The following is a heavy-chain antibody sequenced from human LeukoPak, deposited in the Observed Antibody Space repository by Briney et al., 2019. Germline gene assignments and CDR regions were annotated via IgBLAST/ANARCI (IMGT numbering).Heavy chain of an antibody. CDR1: GFTFNLYG. V-gene: IGHV3-30*04. J-gene: IGHJ4*02. D-gene: IGHD3-10*01. Sequence: GGSLRLSCVASGFTFNLYGLHWVRQAPGKGLEYMAAISYDGSNTYHADSVKGRFTISRDNSKNTLYLQMNSLRAEDTAVYYCAREPAMVRGVIIKPYFDYWGQGTLVTVSS. CDR2: ISYDGSNT. CDR3: AREPAMVRGVIIKPYFDY.